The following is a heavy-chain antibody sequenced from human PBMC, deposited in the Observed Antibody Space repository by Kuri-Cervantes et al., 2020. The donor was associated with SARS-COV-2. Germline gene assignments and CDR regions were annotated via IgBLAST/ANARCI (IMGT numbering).Heavy chain of an antibody. Sequence: LSLTCAASGFTFSSYAMSWVRQAPGKGLEWVSAISGSGGSTYYADSVKGRFTISRDNSKNTLYLQMNSLRAEDTAVYYCARARYYDILTGNPDAFDIWGQGTMVTVSS. D-gene: IGHD3-9*01. J-gene: IGHJ3*02. CDR2: ISGSGGST. CDR1: GFTFSSYA. V-gene: IGHV3-23*01. CDR3: ARARYYDILTGNPDAFDI.